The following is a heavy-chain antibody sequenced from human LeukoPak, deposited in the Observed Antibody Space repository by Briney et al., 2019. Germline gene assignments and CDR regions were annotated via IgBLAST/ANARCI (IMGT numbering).Heavy chain of an antibody. CDR1: GFSLSTRPVG. V-gene: IGHV2-5*01. J-gene: IGHJ4*02. CDR3: AHRNPQSMAYYFDY. D-gene: IGHD2/OR15-2a*01. CDR2: IYWNDDK. Sequence: SGPTLAHPTQILTLTCTFSGFSLSTRPVGVGWVRQPPGKALEWPALIYWNDDKRYSPSLKSRLTITKETSKTQVVLAMSNMDPVDTATYYCAHRNPQSMAYYFDYWGQGTLVTVSS.